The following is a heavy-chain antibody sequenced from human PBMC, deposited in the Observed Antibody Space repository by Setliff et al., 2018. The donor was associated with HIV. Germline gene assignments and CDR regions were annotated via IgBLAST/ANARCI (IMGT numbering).Heavy chain of an antibody. CDR2: IYFSGNT. D-gene: IGHD3-22*01. V-gene: IGHV4-39*01. CDR3: ARQPHDLDSRGYYGDAFYI. Sequence: SETRSLTCTLAGGSISSSRYYWGWIRQHPGKGLEWIASIYFSGNTRYNPSLRSRVTLSVDTSQDQFSLKLRSLPASHTAVYSSARQPHDLDSRGYYGDAFYIWGQGTMVTVSS. CDR1: GGSISSSRYY. J-gene: IGHJ3*02.